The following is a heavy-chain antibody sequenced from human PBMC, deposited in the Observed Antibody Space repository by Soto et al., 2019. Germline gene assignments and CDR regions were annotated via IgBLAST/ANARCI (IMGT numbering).Heavy chain of an antibody. Sequence: QVRVVQSGAEVKKPGASVKVSCKTSGYTFINYHVHWVRQAPGQGLEWVGAINPNGGSTTYAQHLQGRITMTSDASTSTVYMDLSSLRSDDTAVYYCALPKNTLGWYNFWGQGSLVTVS. CDR3: ALPKNTLGWYNF. D-gene: IGHD6-19*01. CDR2: INPNGGST. CDR1: GYTFINYH. V-gene: IGHV1-46*01. J-gene: IGHJ4*02.